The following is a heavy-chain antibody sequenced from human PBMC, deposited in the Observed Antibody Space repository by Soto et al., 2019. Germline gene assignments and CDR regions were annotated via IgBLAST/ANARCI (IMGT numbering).Heavy chain of an antibody. J-gene: IGHJ4*02. Sequence: SETLSLTCTVSGGSISSYYWSWIRQPPGKGLEWIGYIYYSGSTNYNPSLKSRVTISVDTSKNQFSLKLSSVTAADTAVYYCARGRPFFYYGSGSYYYFDYWGQGTLVTVSS. CDR1: GGSISSYY. V-gene: IGHV4-59*01. CDR3: ARGRPFFYYGSGSYYYFDY. D-gene: IGHD3-10*01. CDR2: IYYSGST.